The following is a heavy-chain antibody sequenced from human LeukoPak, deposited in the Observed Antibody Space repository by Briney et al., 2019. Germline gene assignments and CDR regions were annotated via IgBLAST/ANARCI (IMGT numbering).Heavy chain of an antibody. D-gene: IGHD5-18*01. CDR2: INHSGST. V-gene: IGHV4-34*01. CDR1: GGSFSGYY. Sequence: SETLSLTCAVYGGSFSGYYWSWIRQPPGKGLEWIGEINHSGSTNYNPSLKSRVTISVDTSKNQFSLKLSSVTAAGTAVYYCARSRSYGLSHFDYWGQGTLVTVSS. CDR3: ARSRSYGLSHFDY. J-gene: IGHJ4*02.